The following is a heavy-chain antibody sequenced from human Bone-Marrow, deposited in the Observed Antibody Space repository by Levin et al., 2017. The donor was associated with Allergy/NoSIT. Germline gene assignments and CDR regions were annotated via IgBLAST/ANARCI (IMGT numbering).Heavy chain of an antibody. CDR3: ARDEYTPLVVTATHYYYYGMDV. CDR2: IIPIFGTA. V-gene: IGHV1-69*13. J-gene: IGHJ6*02. CDR1: GGTFSSYA. Sequence: ASVKVSCKASGGTFSSYAISWVRQAPGQGLEWMGGIIPIFGTANYAQKFQGRVTITADESTSTAYMELSSLRSEDTAVYYCARDEYTPLVVTATHYYYYGMDVWGQGTTVTVSS. D-gene: IGHD2-21*02.